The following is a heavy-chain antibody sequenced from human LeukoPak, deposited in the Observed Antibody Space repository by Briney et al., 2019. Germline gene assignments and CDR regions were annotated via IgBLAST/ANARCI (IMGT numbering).Heavy chain of an antibody. CDR3: ARGPYYYGMDV. CDR2: INHSGST. J-gene: IGHJ6*02. V-gene: IGHV4-34*01. CDR1: GGSFSGYY. Sequence: SETLSLTCAVYGGSFSGYYWSWIRQPPGKGLEWIGEINHSGSTNYNPSLKSRVTISVDTSKNQSSLKLSSVTAADTAVYYCARGPYYYGMDVWGQGTTVTVSS.